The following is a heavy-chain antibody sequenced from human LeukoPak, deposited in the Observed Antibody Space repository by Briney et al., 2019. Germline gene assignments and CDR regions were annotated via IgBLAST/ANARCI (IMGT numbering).Heavy chain of an antibody. CDR3: ARSYSSGPYYFDY. J-gene: IGHJ4*02. CDR2: IHYGGST. Sequence: PSETLSLTCTVSGGSIRSSSNYWGWIRQPPGMGLEWIGSIHYGGSTYFNPSLKSRVTISVDTSKNQFSLKLSSVTAADTAFYYCARSYSSGPYYFDYWGQGTLVTVSS. D-gene: IGHD6-19*01. CDR1: GGSIRSSSNY. V-gene: IGHV4-39*01.